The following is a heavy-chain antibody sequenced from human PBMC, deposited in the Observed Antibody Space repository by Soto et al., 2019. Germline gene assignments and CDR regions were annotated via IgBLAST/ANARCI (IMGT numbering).Heavy chain of an antibody. Sequence: SVKVSCKASGGTFSSYAISWVRQAPGQGLEWMGGIIPIFGTANYAQKFQGRVTITADESTSTAYMELSSLRSEDTAVYYCARALKRYCSGGSCQGAFDIWGQGTIVTVSS. J-gene: IGHJ3*02. D-gene: IGHD2-15*01. V-gene: IGHV1-69*13. CDR1: GGTFSSYA. CDR3: ARALKRYCSGGSCQGAFDI. CDR2: IIPIFGTA.